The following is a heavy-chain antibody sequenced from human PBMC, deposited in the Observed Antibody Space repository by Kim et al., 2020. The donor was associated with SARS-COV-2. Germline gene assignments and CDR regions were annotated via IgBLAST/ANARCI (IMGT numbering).Heavy chain of an antibody. V-gene: IGHV3-9*01. CDR1: GFTFDDYA. D-gene: IGHD1-26*01. CDR2: ISWNSGSI. J-gene: IGHJ5*02. Sequence: GGSLRLSCAASGFTFDDYAMHWVRQAPGKGLEWVSGISWNSGSIGYADSVKGRFTISRDNAKNSLYLQMNSLRAEDTALYYCAKDGQVGAILYWFDPWGQGTLVTVSS. CDR3: AKDGQVGAILYWFDP.